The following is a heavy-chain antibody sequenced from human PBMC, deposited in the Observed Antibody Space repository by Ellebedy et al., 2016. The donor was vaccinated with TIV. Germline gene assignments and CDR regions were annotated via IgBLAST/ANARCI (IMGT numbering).Heavy chain of an antibody. D-gene: IGHD3-9*01. V-gene: IGHV3-23*01. Sequence: GESLKISCAASGFTFSNYAMSWVRRRPGKGLDWVSLISGSGEYTYYADSVKGRLTISRDNSMDTLYLQMNILGVGDTAVYYCAKLGFDILTGSGGMDVWGQGTTVTVSS. CDR1: GFTFSNYA. CDR3: AKLGFDILTGSGGMDV. J-gene: IGHJ6*02. CDR2: ISGSGEYT.